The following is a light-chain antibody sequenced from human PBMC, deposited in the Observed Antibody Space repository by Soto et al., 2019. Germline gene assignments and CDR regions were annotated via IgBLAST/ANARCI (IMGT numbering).Light chain of an antibody. CDR1: STDVGAYDY. Sequence: QSALTQPASVSGSPGQSITISCTGTSTDVGAYDYVSWYQQHPGKAPKLMIYEVRNRPSGVSNRFSASKSGNTASLTISGLQAEDEADSYCSSYTVSSTRLFGTGTKVTVL. CDR2: EVR. V-gene: IGLV2-14*01. CDR3: SSYTVSSTRL. J-gene: IGLJ1*01.